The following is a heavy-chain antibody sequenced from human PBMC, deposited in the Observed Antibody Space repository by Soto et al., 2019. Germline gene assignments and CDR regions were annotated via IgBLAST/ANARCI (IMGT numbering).Heavy chain of an antibody. CDR3: SRGMWQWLFDY. Sequence: QVQLVQSGAEVKKPGASVMVSCRASGYTFTSHDMHWLRQAPGQGLEWMGMIDPSGGATTYAQKFQGIVTITRDTYTTTVYMELSSLRHEDTAVYSCSRGMWQWLFDYWGKGTLVTVSS. D-gene: IGHD6-19*01. J-gene: IGHJ4*02. V-gene: IGHV1-46*03. CDR1: GYTFTSHD. CDR2: IDPSGGAT.